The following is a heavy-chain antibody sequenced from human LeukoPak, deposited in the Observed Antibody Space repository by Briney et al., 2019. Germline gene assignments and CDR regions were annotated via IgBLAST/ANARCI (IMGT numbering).Heavy chain of an antibody. CDR2: IYTSGST. J-gene: IGHJ4*02. D-gene: IGHD1-26*01. V-gene: IGHV4-4*09. CDR1: GGSISSYY. CDR3: ARHCGVGATLCYFHY. Sequence: SETLSLTCTVSGGSISSYYWSWIRQPPGKGLEWIGYIYTSGSTNYNPSLKSRVTISADTSKNQFSLKLSSVTAADTAVYYCARHCGVGATLCYFHYWGQGTLVTVSS.